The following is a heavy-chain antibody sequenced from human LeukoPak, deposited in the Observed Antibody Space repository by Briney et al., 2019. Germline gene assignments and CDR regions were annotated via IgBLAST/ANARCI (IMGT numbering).Heavy chain of an antibody. V-gene: IGHV4-34*01. CDR2: INHGGST. CDR3: VLNLDYDFWSGYQTY. Sequence: SETLSLTCAVYGGSFSGYYWSWIRQPPGKGLEWIGEINHGGSTNYNPSLKSRVTISVDTSKNQFSLKLSSVTAADTAVYYCVLNLDYDFWSGYQTYWGQGTLVTVSS. CDR1: GGSFSGYY. J-gene: IGHJ4*02. D-gene: IGHD3-3*01.